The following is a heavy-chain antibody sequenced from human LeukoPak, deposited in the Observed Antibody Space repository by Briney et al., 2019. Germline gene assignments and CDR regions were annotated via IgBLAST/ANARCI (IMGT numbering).Heavy chain of an antibody. CDR3: VTLTTAVSERALDL. V-gene: IGHV3-74*01. J-gene: IGHJ3*01. Sequence: GGCLRLSCAAPGYTFSNYRVHWVRQATGKGPRWVSRIKRDGSSTSHADFVVGRFSISRANAKNTVSLQMNSLRAEDTAVYYCVTLTTAVSERALDLWGQGTMVTVSS. D-gene: IGHD4-23*01. CDR1: GYTFSNYR. CDR2: IKRDGSST.